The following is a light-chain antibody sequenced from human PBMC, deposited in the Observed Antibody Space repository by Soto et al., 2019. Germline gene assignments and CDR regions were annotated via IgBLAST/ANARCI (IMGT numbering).Light chain of an antibody. CDR3: QQYSKPPYT. CDR2: WAS. Sequence: DIVMTQSPDSLAVSLGEWATINCKSSQSILYSSDNKNYLAWYQQQPGQPPTLLIYWASTREFGVPDRFSGRGSGTDITLTISILQAEDVSVYYCQQYSKPPYTFGEGTKLEIK. CDR1: QSILYSSDNKNY. V-gene: IGKV4-1*01. J-gene: IGKJ2*01.